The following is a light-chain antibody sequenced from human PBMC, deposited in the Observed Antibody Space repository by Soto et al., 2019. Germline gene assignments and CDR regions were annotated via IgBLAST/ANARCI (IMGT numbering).Light chain of an antibody. Sequence: LVLTQSPGTLSLSPGERATLSCRASQSVNSGHSAWYHQKPGQAPRLLIYAASTRATGVPDRFSGSGSGTDFTLTISRLEPEDFAVYYCQDFGSLPYTFGQGTKLEIK. CDR2: AAS. J-gene: IGKJ2*01. V-gene: IGKV3-20*01. CDR1: QSVNSGH. CDR3: QDFGSLPYT.